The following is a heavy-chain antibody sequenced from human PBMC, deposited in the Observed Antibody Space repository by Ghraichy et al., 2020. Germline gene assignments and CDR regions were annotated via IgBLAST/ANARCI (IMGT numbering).Heavy chain of an antibody. CDR1: GGSISSYY. J-gene: IGHJ4*02. CDR3: ASGLGWELPPY. D-gene: IGHD1-26*01. CDR2: IYYSGST. Sequence: SETLSLTCTVSGGSISSYYWSWIRQPPGKGLDWIGYIYYSGSTNYNPSLKSRVTLSVDTSKNQFSLKLSAVTAADTAVYYGASGLGWELPPYWGQGTLVTVSS. V-gene: IGHV4-59*01.